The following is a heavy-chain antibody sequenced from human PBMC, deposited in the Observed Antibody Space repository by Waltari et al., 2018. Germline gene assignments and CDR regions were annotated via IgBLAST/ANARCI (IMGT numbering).Heavy chain of an antibody. CDR3: VRDCTRGGY. V-gene: IGHV1-2*02. Sequence: QVQLVQSGAEVKEPGASGKVPGKFSEYPLRAYLMHWVRQAPGQGLEWMGWINPKNGNSDTRYVQKFQGRVTMTTDTSINTVYMELRMLRSDDTAIYYCVRDCTRGGYWGQGTLVAVSS. D-gene: IGHD2-8*01. CDR1: EYPLRAYL. J-gene: IGHJ4*02. CDR2: INPKNGNSDT.